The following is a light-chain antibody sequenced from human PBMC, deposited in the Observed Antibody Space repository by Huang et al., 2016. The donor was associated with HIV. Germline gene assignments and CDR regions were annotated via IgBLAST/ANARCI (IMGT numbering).Light chain of an antibody. CDR1: QGIANS. J-gene: IGKJ4*01. V-gene: IGKV1-NL1*01. Sequence: DIQMTQSPSSLSASVGDRVTSTCRASQGIANSVAWYQQKPGKPPQLLLYAASHLESCVPSRFVGSVSCTDYTLTISSLQPDDFTSYYCQQSYETPLTFGGGTKVEIK. CDR3: QQSYETPLT. CDR2: AAS.